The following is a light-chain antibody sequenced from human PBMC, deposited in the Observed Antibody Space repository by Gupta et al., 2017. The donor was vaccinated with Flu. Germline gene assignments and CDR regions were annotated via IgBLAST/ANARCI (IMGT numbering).Light chain of an antibody. Sequence: QSVLTQPPSVSGAPGQRVTISCTGSSSNIGAGFDVHWLQHLPGTAPKLLINGDNNRPSGVPDRFSASKSGTSASLAITGLQAEDEADYYCQSYDSSLDGLYVFGTGTKVTVL. CDR1: SSNIGAGFD. V-gene: IGLV1-40*01. CDR2: GDN. J-gene: IGLJ1*01. CDR3: QSYDSSLDGLYV.